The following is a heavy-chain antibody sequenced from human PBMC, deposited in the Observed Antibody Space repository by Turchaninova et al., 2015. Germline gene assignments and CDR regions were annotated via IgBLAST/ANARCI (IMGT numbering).Heavy chain of an antibody. J-gene: IGHJ4*02. Sequence: HLHLLESGPGLVKPSESLSLPCTFSGGSVSSSNYSWGWLRLPPGKGLEYIASIYYNGRTYYNPSLRSRVTMSVDTSKNQFSLKLASVTAADTAVYYCVRADLDTAMITFDYWGQGTLLTVSS. CDR1: GGSVSSSNYS. CDR2: IYYNGRT. D-gene: IGHD5-18*01. V-gene: IGHV4-39*07. CDR3: VRADLDTAMITFDY.